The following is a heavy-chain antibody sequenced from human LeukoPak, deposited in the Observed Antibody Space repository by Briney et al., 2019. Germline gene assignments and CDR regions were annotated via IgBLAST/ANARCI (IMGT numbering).Heavy chain of an antibody. CDR1: GFTFRDYW. J-gene: IGHJ4*02. CDR2: IDNDGRKT. D-gene: IGHD1-26*01. Sequence: PGGSLRLSCAASGFTFRDYWMHWVRQAPGKGPVWVSRIDNDGRKTTYADSVKGRFSISRDNAKNTLYLQMNSLRAEDTAVYYCAREWLNSGSLTEYWGQGALVTVSS. CDR3: AREWLNSGSLTEY. V-gene: IGHV3-74*01.